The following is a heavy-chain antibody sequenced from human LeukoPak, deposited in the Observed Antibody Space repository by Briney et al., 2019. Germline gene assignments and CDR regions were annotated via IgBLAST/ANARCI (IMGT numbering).Heavy chain of an antibody. V-gene: IGHV1-2*02. Sequence: ASVKLSCKASGYTFDENHIHWVRQAPGQGPEWVGWINAKSGATDSAEPLKGRFTMTRDTSIGTASLDLSRLRVDDTAIYYCESAGDESTGNYVSLHFWGQGTMVTVSS. J-gene: IGHJ3*01. CDR3: ESAGDESTGNYVSLHF. CDR1: GYTFDENH. D-gene: IGHD2-8*02. CDR2: INAKSGAT.